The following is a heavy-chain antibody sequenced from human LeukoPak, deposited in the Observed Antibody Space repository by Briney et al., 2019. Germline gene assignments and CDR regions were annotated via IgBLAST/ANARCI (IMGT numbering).Heavy chain of an antibody. V-gene: IGHV3-23*01. CDR1: GLTFSSYA. CDR2: ISGSGGST. J-gene: IGHJ4*02. CDR3: AKGGRYSSGWYDY. Sequence: GGSLRLSCAASGLTFSSYAMSWVRQAPGKGLEWVSAISGSGGSTYYADSVKGRFTISRDNSKNTLYLQMNSLRAEDTAVYYCAKGGRYSSGWYDYWGQGTLVTVSS. D-gene: IGHD6-19*01.